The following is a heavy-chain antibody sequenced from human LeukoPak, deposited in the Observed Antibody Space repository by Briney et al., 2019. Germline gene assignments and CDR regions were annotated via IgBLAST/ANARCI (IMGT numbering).Heavy chain of an antibody. D-gene: IGHD3-3*01. Sequence: ASVKVSCKASGYTFTGYYMHWVRQAPGQGLEWMGWINPNRGGTNYAQKFQGRVTMTRAPSISPASMELSRLRSDDTAVYYCAVGQGEWSYFHSWGQGTLVTVSS. J-gene: IGHJ4*02. V-gene: IGHV1-2*02. CDR2: INPNRGGT. CDR3: AVGQGEWSYFHS. CDR1: GYTFTGYY.